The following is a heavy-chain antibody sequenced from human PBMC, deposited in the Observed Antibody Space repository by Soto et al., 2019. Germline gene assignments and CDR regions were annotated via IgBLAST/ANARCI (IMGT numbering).Heavy chain of an antibody. D-gene: IGHD3-16*01. CDR2: IYYSGNT. CDR1: GGSISTDY. Sequence: QVQLLESGPGLVKPSETLSLTCTVSGGSISTDYWSWIRQPPEKELEWIGYIYYSGNTNYNPSLKSRVTISIDTSKNQFSLQLRSVTAADTAVYYCARSGWGHWGHFDLWGRGTLVTVSS. V-gene: IGHV4-59*01. CDR3: ARSGWGHWGHFDL. J-gene: IGHJ2*01.